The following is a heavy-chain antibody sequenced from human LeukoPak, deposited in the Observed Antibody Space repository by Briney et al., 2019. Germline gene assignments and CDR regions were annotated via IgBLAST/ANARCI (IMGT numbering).Heavy chain of an antibody. V-gene: IGHV4-30-4*01. Sequence: SSETLSLTCTVSGGSISSGDYYWSWIRQPPGKGLEWIGYIYYSGSTYYNPSLKSRVTISVDTSKNQFSLKLSSVTAADTAVYYCASFDSSGYYFDYWGQGTLVTVSS. D-gene: IGHD3-22*01. J-gene: IGHJ4*02. CDR3: ASFDSSGYYFDY. CDR1: GGSISSGDYY. CDR2: IYYSGST.